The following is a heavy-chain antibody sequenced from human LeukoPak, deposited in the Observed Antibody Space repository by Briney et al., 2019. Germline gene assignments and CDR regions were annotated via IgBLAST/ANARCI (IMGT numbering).Heavy chain of an antibody. CDR3: ARDRWFGEFDAFDI. V-gene: IGHV3-48*01. D-gene: IGHD3-10*01. Sequence: PGGPLRLSCAASGFTFSSYRMNWVRQAPGKGLEWVSYISSSSSTIYYADSVKGRFTISRDNAKNSLYLQMNSLRAEDTAVYYCARDRWFGEFDAFDIWGQGTMVTVSS. CDR2: ISSSSSTI. J-gene: IGHJ3*02. CDR1: GFTFSSYR.